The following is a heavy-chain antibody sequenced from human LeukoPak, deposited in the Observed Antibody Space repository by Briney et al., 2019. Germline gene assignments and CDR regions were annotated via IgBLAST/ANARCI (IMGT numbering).Heavy chain of an antibody. J-gene: IGHJ5*02. CDR2: IYYSGST. D-gene: IGHD3-10*01. Sequence: SETLSLTCTVSGGSNSRYYWSWIRQPPGKGLEWIGYIYYSGSTNYNPSLESRVTISVDTSKNQFSLKLSSVTAADTAVYYCARRFNYYGSGSYAWFDPWGQGTLVTVSS. CDR1: GGSNSRYY. CDR3: ARRFNYYGSGSYAWFDP. V-gene: IGHV4-59*12.